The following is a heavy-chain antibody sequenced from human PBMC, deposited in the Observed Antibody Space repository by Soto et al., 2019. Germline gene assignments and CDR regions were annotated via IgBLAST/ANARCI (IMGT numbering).Heavy chain of an antibody. CDR3: AKKAVYSSGIRSPFDY. CDR1: GFTFSSYA. CDR2: ISGSGGST. D-gene: IGHD6-19*01. Sequence: PGGSLRLSCAASGFTFSSYAMSWVRQAPGEGLEWVSAISGSGGSTYYADSVKGRFTISRDNSKNTLYLQMNSLRAEDTAVYYCAKKAVYSSGIRSPFDYWGQGTLVTVSS. J-gene: IGHJ4*02. V-gene: IGHV3-23*01.